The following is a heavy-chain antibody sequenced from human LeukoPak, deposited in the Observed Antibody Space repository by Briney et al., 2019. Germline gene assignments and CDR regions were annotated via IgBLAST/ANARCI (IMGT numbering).Heavy chain of an antibody. J-gene: IGHJ4*02. V-gene: IGHV1-58*02. CDR3: AADLAAVAGTGEFDY. CDR1: GFTFTSSA. CDR2: IVVGSGNT. D-gene: IGHD6-19*01. Sequence: ASVKVSCKASGFTFTSSAMQWVRQARGQRLERIGWIVVGSGNTNYAQKFQERVTITRDMSTSTAYMELSSLRSEDTAAYYCAADLAAVAGTGEFDYWGQGTLVTVSS.